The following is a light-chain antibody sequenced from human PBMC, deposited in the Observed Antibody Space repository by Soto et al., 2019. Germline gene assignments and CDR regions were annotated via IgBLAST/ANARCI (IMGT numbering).Light chain of an antibody. V-gene: IGKV3-20*01. CDR1: QTVSSY. J-gene: IGKJ1*01. CDR3: QHYGRSRT. Sequence: EIVLTQSPGTLSLSPGERATLSCRTSQTVSSYLAWYQQKPGQAPRRLIYAASSRATGIPDRFSGSGSGTDVTLTISRLAPDDFAVYSCQHYGRSRTFGQGTKVEI. CDR2: AAS.